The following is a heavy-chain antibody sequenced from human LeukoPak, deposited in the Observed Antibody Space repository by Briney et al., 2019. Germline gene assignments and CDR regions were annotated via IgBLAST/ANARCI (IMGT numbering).Heavy chain of an antibody. J-gene: IGHJ4*02. D-gene: IGHD1-26*01. V-gene: IGHV1-18*01. CDR2: ISVYNGNT. CDR3: ARVGYSGRVGPPYY. Sequence: ASVKVSCKASGYTFTSYGISWVRQAPGQGLEWMGWISVYNGNTNYAQKLQGRVTMTTDTSTSTAYMELRGLRSDDTAVYYCARVGYSGRVGPPYYWGQGTLVTVSS. CDR1: GYTFTSYG.